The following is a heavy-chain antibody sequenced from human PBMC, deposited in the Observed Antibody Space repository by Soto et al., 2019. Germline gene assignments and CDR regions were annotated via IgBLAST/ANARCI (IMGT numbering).Heavy chain of an antibody. CDR3: AGRLTTAAGLDY. V-gene: IGHV3-53*01. CDR2: VHGGGST. CDR1: GFTVSNNH. Sequence: VQLVESGGGLIQPGGSLRLSCAASGFTVSNNHMTWVRQPAGKGLELVSFVHGGGSTSYADSGKGRFTISRDNSKTTLYLQMNSLRAEDTALYYGAGRLTTAAGLDYWGRGTLVTVSS. J-gene: IGHJ4*02. D-gene: IGHD1-1*01.